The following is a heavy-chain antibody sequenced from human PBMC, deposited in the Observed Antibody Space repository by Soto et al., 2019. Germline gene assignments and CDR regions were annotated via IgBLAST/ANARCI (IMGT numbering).Heavy chain of an antibody. V-gene: IGHV4-30-2*01. CDR1: GGSISSGGYS. CDR2: IYHSGST. CDR3: ARSIGSDGFGY. J-gene: IGHJ4*02. Sequence: TSETLSLSCAVSGGSISSGGYSWSWIRQPPGKGLEWIGYIYHSGSTYYNPSLKSRVTISVDRSKNQFSLKLSSVTAADTAVYYCARSIGSDGFGYWGQRTLVTVSS. D-gene: IGHD6-6*01.